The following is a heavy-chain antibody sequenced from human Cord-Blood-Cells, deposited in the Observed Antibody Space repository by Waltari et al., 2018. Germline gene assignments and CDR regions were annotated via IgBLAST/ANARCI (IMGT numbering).Heavy chain of an antibody. V-gene: IGHV4-39*01. J-gene: IGHJ3*02. CDR1: GGSISSSSYY. CDR3: ARPQWGYFDWLFAFDI. Sequence: QLQLQESGPGLVKPSETLSLTCTVSGGSISSSSYYWGWIRHPPGKGLEWIGSIYYSGATYYNPTLKSRVTISVDTSKNQFSLRLSSVTAADTAVYYCARPQWGYFDWLFAFDIWGQGTMVTVSS. CDR2: IYYSGAT. D-gene: IGHD3-9*01.